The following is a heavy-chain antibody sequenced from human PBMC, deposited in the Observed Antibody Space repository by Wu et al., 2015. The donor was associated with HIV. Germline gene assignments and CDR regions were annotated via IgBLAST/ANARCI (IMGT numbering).Heavy chain of an antibody. V-gene: IGHV1-69*11. CDR3: ARDVPLLGQI. CDR1: GYNFTNYG. CDR2: IIPIHGGA. D-gene: IGHD2-15*01. Sequence: QAQVVQSGAEVKKPGASVKVSCKASGYNFTNYGISWVRQAPGQGFEWMGRIIPIHGGANYAEKFEGRVTITADEATNTAYMDLSRLRSGDTAFYYCARDVPLLGQIWGQGTLITVSS. J-gene: IGHJ4*02.